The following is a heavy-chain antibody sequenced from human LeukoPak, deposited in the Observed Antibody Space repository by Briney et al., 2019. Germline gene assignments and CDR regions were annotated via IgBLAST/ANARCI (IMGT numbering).Heavy chain of an antibody. Sequence: GGSLRLSCAASGFTFSSYGMHWVRQAPGKGLEWVAVISYDGSNKYYADSVKGRFTISRDNSKNTLYLQMNSLRAEDTAVYYCAKFGAGPGVLRYFDWPLGAFDIWGQGTMVTVSS. J-gene: IGHJ3*02. CDR2: ISYDGSNK. CDR3: AKFGAGPGVLRYFDWPLGAFDI. CDR1: GFTFSSYG. D-gene: IGHD3-9*01. V-gene: IGHV3-30*18.